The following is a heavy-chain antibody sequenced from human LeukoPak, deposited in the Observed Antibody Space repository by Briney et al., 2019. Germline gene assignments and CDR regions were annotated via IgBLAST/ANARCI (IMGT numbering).Heavy chain of an antibody. CDR1: GASLGSDSYS. D-gene: IGHD2-2*01. J-gene: IGHJ4*02. CDR2: VYYSGSA. Sequence: SETLSLTCNVSGASLGSDSYSWVWLRQPPGKALEGIGSVYYSGSAYYTPSLQSPVTISVDMSRNHFSLRLNSVAAADTAVYYCARRYKDMVVVPAVFYFDYWGRGILVTVSS. V-gene: IGHV4-39*02. CDR3: ARRYKDMVVVPAVFYFDY.